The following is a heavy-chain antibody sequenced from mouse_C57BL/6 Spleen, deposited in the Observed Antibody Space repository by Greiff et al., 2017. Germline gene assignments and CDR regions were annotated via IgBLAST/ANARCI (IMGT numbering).Heavy chain of an antibody. V-gene: IGHV5-9-1*02. Sequence: VQLKESGEGLVKPGGSPKLSCAASGFTFSSYAMSWVRQTPEKRLEWVAYISSGGDYIYYADTVKGRFTISSDNARNTLYLQMSSLKSEDTAMYDCTRDLYGSSHWYFDVWGTGTTVTVSS. CDR2: ISSGGDYI. CDR1: GFTFSSYA. J-gene: IGHJ1*03. CDR3: TRDLYGSSHWYFDV. D-gene: IGHD1-1*01.